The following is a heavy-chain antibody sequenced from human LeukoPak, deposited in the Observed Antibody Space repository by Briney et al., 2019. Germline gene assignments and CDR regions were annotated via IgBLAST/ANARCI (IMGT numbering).Heavy chain of an antibody. J-gene: IGHJ4*02. V-gene: IGHV1-69*04. Sequence: SVKVSCKASGGTLSSYAISWVRQAPGQGLEWMGRIIPILGIANYAQKFQGRVTITADKSTSTAYMELSSLRSEDTAVYYCASSPSSRGYSYVFWGQGTLVTVSS. D-gene: IGHD5-18*01. CDR2: IIPILGIA. CDR3: ASSPSSRGYSYVF. CDR1: GGTLSSYA.